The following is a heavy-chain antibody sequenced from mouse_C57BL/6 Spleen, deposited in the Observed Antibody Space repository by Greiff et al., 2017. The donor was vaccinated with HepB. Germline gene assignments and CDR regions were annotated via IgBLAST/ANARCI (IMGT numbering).Heavy chain of an antibody. CDR1: GFTFSDYY. CDR2: INYDGSST. CDR3: AGDYGSSYWYFDV. D-gene: IGHD1-1*01. Sequence: EVKLVESEGGLVQPGSSMKLSCTASGFTFSDYYMAWVRQVPEKGLEWVANINYDGSSTYYLDSLKSRFIISRDNAKNILYLQMSSLKSEDTATYYCAGDYGSSYWYFDVWGTGTTVTVSS. V-gene: IGHV5-16*01. J-gene: IGHJ1*03.